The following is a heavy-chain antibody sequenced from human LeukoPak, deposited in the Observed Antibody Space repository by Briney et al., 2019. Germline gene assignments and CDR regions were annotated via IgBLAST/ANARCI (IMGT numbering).Heavy chain of an antibody. CDR3: AITPTSHCYTPNDY. J-gene: IGHJ4*02. CDR1: GFTFSSYA. D-gene: IGHD2-2*02. V-gene: IGHV3-23*01. Sequence: GGSLRLSCAVSGFTFSSYAMSWVRQAPGKGLEWVSAISGSGGSTYYADSVKGRFTISRDNSKNTLYLQMNSLRAEDTAVYYCAITPTSHCYTPNDYWGQGTLVTVSS. CDR2: ISGSGGST.